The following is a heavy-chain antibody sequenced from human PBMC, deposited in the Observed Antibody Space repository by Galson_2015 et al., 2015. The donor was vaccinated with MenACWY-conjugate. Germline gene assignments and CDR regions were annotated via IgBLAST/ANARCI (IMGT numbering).Heavy chain of an antibody. D-gene: IGHD7-27*01. CDR1: GFSLSTNKMG. CDR2: IYWDDER. J-gene: IGHJ3*01. CDR3: AHRRHWGLREKPDAFDV. Sequence: PALVKPTQTLTLTCTFSGFSLSTNKMGVGWIRQPPGKALEWLALIYWDDERHYNPSLKSRLTITKDTSKSQVVLTLTNMDPVDTGTYYCAHRRHWGLREKPDAFDVWGQGTLVTVSS. V-gene: IGHV2-5*02.